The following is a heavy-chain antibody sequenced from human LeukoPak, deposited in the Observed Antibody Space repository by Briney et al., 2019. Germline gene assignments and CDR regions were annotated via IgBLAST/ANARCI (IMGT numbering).Heavy chain of an antibody. J-gene: IGHJ6*03. CDR2: INPNSGGT. V-gene: IGHV1-2*02. D-gene: IGHD6-6*01. Sequence: GASVKVSCKASGYTFTGYYMHWVRQAPGQGLEWMGWINPNSGGTNYAQKFQGRVTMTRDTSISTAYMELSRLRSDDTAVYYCARVSGRIAARPGYYYYYYMDVWGKGTTVTVSS. CDR1: GYTFTGYY. CDR3: ARVSGRIAARPGYYYYYYMDV.